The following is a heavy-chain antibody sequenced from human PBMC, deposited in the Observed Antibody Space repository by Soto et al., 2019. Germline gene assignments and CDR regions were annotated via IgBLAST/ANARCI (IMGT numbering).Heavy chain of an antibody. CDR3: GRQPGHCGSTTCFGYYSVDV. Sequence: SETLSLTCAVSGGSISSGGYSWSWIRQPPGKGLEWIGYIYHSGSTYYNPSLKSRVTISVDRSKNQLSLRLSSVTAADTAVYYCGRQPGHCGSTTCFGYYSVDVWGQGTKVTVSS. V-gene: IGHV4-30-2*01. D-gene: IGHD2-2*01. CDR1: GGSISSGGYS. CDR2: IYHSGST. J-gene: IGHJ6*02.